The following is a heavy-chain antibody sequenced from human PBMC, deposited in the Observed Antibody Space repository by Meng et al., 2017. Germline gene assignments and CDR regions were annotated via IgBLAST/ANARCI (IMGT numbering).Heavy chain of an antibody. J-gene: IGHJ6*02. V-gene: IGHV1-69*13. CDR1: GGTFSSYA. Sequence: SVKVSCKASGGTFSSYAISWVRQAPGQGLEWMGGIIPIFGTANYAQKFQGRVTITADESTSTAYMGLSSLRSEDTAGYYCARGPATVTKDYYYYYGMDVWGQGTTVTVSS. CDR2: IIPIFGTA. D-gene: IGHD4-17*01. CDR3: ARGPATVTKDYYYYYGMDV.